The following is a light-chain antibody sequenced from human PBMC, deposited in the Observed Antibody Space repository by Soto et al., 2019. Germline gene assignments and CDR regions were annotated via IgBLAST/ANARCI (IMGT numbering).Light chain of an antibody. V-gene: IGLV1-44*01. CDR1: SSNIGSNP. CDR2: SHI. CDR3: AAWGDSLSGYV. J-gene: IGLJ1*01. Sequence: QSVLTQPPSASGTPGQRVIISCSGSSSNIGSNPVNWYQQLPGTAPKLVIYSHIQRPSGVPDRFSGSKSGTSASLAISGLQSDDEADYYCAAWGDSLSGYVFGTGTKVTVL.